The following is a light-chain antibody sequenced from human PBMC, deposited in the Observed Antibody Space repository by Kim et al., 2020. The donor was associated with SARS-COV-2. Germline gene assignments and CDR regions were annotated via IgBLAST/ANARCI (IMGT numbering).Light chain of an antibody. CDR3: QQYYSTPYT. Sequence: DIVMTQSPDSLAVSLGERATVNCKSSQSVLYSSNNKNYLAWYQQKPGQPPKLLIYWASTWESGVPDRFSGSGSGTDFNLTISSLQAEDVAVYYCQQYYSTPYTFGQGTKLEI. CDR2: WAS. J-gene: IGKJ2*01. CDR1: QSVLYSSNNKNY. V-gene: IGKV4-1*01.